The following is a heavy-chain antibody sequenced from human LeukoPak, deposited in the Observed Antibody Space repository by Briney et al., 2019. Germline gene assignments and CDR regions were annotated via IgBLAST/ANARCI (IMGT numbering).Heavy chain of an antibody. CDR1: GGTISSYY. D-gene: IGHD6-25*01. CDR2: IYYSGSN. CDR3: ARHGRRWFDP. V-gene: IGHV4-59*08. Sequence: SETLSLTCTVSGGTISSYYWSWIRQPPGKGLEWIGYIYYSGSNNNNPSIKSRVTISVDTSKNQFSLKLSSVTAADTAVYYFARHGRRWFDPWGQGTLVTVSS. J-gene: IGHJ5*02.